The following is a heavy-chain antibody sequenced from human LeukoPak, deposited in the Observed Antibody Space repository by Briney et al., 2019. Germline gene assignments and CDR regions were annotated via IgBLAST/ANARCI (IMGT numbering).Heavy chain of an antibody. CDR3: ARDSMAFL. V-gene: IGHV4-61*01. CDR1: GYSISSGYY. CDR2: IYYSGST. D-gene: IGHD3-3*02. Sequence: SETLSLTCAVSGYSISSGYYWSWIRQPPGKGLEWIGYIYYSGSTNHNPSLKSRVTISVDTSKNQFSLKLSSVTAADTAVYYCARDSMAFLWGQGTLVTVSS. J-gene: IGHJ4*02.